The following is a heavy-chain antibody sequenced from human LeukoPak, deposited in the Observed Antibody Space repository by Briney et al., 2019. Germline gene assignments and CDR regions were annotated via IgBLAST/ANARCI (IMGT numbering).Heavy chain of an antibody. J-gene: IGHJ3*02. CDR1: GYTFTSYD. Sequence: ASVKVSCKASGYTFTSYDITWVRQAPGQGLEWMGWINPYNGNTNYAQKVQGRVTMTTDTSTSTAYMELRSLRSDDTAVYYCARSSLDYVWGSYRIYAFDIWGQGTMVTVSS. CDR2: INPYNGNT. CDR3: ARSSLDYVWGSYRIYAFDI. D-gene: IGHD3-16*01. V-gene: IGHV1-18*01.